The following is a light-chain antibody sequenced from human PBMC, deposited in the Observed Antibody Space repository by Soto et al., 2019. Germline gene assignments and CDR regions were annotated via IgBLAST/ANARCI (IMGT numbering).Light chain of an antibody. CDR3: HQVDTYPYT. CDR2: AAS. J-gene: IGKJ2*01. CDR1: QGIDSY. Sequence: IQLTQSPSSLSASVRDRVTIPCRASQGIDSYLAWYQQKPGKAPELLIYAASTLQSGVPSRFSGSGSGTDFTLTISSLQPEDFATYYCHQVDTYPYTFGQGTKLEIK. V-gene: IGKV1-9*01.